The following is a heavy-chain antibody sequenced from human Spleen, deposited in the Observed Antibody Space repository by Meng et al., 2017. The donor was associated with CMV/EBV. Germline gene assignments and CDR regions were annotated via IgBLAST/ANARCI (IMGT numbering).Heavy chain of an antibody. J-gene: IGHJ4*02. V-gene: IGHV1-69*02. D-gene: IGHD2-2*01. CDR2: IIGILGIE. Sequence: KVSGAPFGSSTISWVRQAPGQGLEWMGRIIGILGIEKYSQKLKGRVTISADRSTNTVYMELSSLTSEDTAVYYCARGQLPAYYFHHWGPGTLVTVSS. CDR3: ARGQLPAYYFHH. CDR1: GAPFGSST.